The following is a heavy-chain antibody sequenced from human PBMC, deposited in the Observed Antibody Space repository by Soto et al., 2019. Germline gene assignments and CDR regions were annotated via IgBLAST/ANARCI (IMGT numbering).Heavy chain of an antibody. D-gene: IGHD1-26*01. CDR2: ISSEGRFS. J-gene: IGHJ6*02. V-gene: IGHV3-30*04. CDR1: GFTFSAYS. CDR3: AKDVVVGATTGLGDYYYYYGMDV. Sequence: QLLQSGGGVVRPGGSLRLSYATSGFTFSAYSMHWFRQTPDRGLEWVAVISSEGRFSFYADSVKGRFTISRDNSKNTLYLQMNSLRAEDTAVFYCAKDVVVGATTGLGDYYYYYGMDVWGQGTTVTVSS.